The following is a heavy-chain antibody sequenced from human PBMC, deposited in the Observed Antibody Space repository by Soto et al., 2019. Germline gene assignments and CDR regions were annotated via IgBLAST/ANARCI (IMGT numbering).Heavy chain of an antibody. CDR2: ISYDGSNK. D-gene: IGHD1-26*01. CDR3: ARGEYSGSYWQTMDV. CDR1: GFTFSSYA. J-gene: IGHJ6*02. V-gene: IGHV3-30-3*01. Sequence: GGSLRLSCAASGFTFSSYAMHWVRQAPGKGLEWVAVISYDGSNKYYADSVKGRFTISRDNSKNTLYLQMNSLRAEDTAVYYCARGEYSGSYWQTMDVWGQGTTVTVSS.